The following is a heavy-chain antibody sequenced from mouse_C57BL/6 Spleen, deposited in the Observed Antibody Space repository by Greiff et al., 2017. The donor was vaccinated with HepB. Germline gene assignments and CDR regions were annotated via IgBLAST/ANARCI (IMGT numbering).Heavy chain of an antibody. CDR1: GFNIKNTY. Sequence: EAQLQESVAELVRPGASVKLSRTASGFNIKNTYMHWVKQRPEQGLEWIGRIDPANGNTKYAPKFQGKATITADTSSNTAYLQLSSLTSEDTAIYYCAPYYDGSTWFAYWGQGTLVTVSA. D-gene: IGHD1-1*01. CDR2: IDPANGNT. J-gene: IGHJ3*01. V-gene: IGHV14-3*01. CDR3: APYYDGSTWFAY.